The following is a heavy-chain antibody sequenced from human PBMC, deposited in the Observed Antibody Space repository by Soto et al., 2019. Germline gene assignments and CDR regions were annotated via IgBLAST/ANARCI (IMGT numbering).Heavy chain of an antibody. CDR3: ARAYGYYDSTVYSRGGYYYGLDV. V-gene: IGHV3-33*01. CDR2: IWYDGSNK. J-gene: IGHJ6*02. D-gene: IGHD3-22*01. CDR1: GFTFSSYY. Sequence: PGGSLRLSCAASGFTFSSYYMHWVRQPPGKGLEWAPVIWYDGSNKNYGDSVKGRFTISRYNSKNTLYLQMNSLRAEDTAVFYCARAYGYYDSTVYSRGGYYYGLDVWGQGTTVTVSS.